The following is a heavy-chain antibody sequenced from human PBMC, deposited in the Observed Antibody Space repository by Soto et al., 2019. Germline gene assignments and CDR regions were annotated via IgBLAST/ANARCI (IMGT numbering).Heavy chain of an antibody. CDR3: SGGFTIFGVVTNAFDI. CDR2: ISGSGGST. CDR1: GFTFSSYA. D-gene: IGHD3-3*01. Sequence: GGSLRLSCAASGFTFSSYAMSWVRQAPGKGLEWVSAISGSGGSTYYADSVKGRFTISRDNSKNTLYLQMNSLRAEDTAVYYCSGGFTIFGVVTNAFDIWGQGTMVTVS. J-gene: IGHJ3*02. V-gene: IGHV3-23*01.